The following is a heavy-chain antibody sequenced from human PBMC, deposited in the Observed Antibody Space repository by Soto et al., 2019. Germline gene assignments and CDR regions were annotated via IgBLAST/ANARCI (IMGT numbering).Heavy chain of an antibody. CDR2: IYYSGNT. CDR3: ARASYGSGNYYAPYYFYAMDV. CDR1: GASISSYY. Sequence: SETLSLTCDVSGASISSYYWSWIRQPPGKGLEWIGYIYYSGNTNYNPSLNSRVTMSVDTSKNQFSLNLTSVTAADTAVYFCARASYGSGNYYAPYYFYAMDVWGHGTTVTVSS. J-gene: IGHJ6*02. D-gene: IGHD3-10*01. V-gene: IGHV4-59*01.